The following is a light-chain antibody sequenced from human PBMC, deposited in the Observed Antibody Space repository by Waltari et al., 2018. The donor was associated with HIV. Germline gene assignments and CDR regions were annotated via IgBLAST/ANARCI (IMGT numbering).Light chain of an antibody. CDR3: SSYTSSHTQV. CDR2: DVN. Sequence: QSALTQPASVSGSPGQSTTISCTGTSSDVGAYTSVPWYKEHPGKAPKFIMYDVNKRPSGVSKRFSGSKSGNTASLTISGLQAEDEADYYCSSYTSSHTQVFGSGTKVTVL. CDR1: SSDVGAYTS. V-gene: IGLV2-14*03. J-gene: IGLJ1*01.